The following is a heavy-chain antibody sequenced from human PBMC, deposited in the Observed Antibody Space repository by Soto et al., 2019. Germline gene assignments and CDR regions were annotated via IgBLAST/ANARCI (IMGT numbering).Heavy chain of an antibody. J-gene: IGHJ4*02. CDR1: GFTFSSYE. V-gene: IGHV3-48*03. CDR2: ITSDGTT. Sequence: GGSLRLSCTASGFTFSSYEMTWVRQAPGKGLEWISYITSDGTTYYADSAKGRFTISRDNAKNSLYLHLNSLTAEDTAIYYCARVLYATWSSFDYWGQGTLVTVSS. CDR3: ARVLYATWSSFDY. D-gene: IGHD1-26*01.